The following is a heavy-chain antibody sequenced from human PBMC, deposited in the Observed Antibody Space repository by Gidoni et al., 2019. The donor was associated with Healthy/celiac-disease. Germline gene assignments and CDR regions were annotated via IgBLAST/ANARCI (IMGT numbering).Heavy chain of an antibody. CDR3: ARGGAPHSSGYSWFDY. CDR2: INHSGST. J-gene: IGHJ4*02. CDR1: GGSFSGYY. D-gene: IGHD3-22*01. Sequence: QVQLQQWGAGLLKPSETLSLTCAVYGGSFSGYYWGWIRQPPGKGLEWIGEINHSGSTNYNPSLKSRVTISVDTSKNQFSLKLSSVTAADTAVYYCARGGAPHSSGYSWFDYWGQGTLVTVSS. V-gene: IGHV4-34*01.